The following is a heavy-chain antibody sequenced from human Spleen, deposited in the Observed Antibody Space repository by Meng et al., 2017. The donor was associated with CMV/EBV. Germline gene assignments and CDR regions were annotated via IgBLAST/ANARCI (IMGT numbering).Heavy chain of an antibody. D-gene: IGHD2-2*01. V-gene: IGHV4-31*03. J-gene: IGHJ4*02. Sequence: LRLSCTVSGGSISSGGDYWSWIRQQPGKGLEWIGYIYYSGSTYYKPSLKNRVDISVDTSKNQFSLKLSSVTAADTAVYYCARGPGYCKTASCFTILGYFEQWGQGTLVTVSS. CDR2: IYYSGST. CDR1: GGSISSGGDY. CDR3: ARGPGYCKTASCFTILGYFEQ.